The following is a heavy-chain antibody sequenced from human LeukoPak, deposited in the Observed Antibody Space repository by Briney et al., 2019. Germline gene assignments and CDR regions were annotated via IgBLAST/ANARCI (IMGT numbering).Heavy chain of an antibody. Sequence: HPGGSLRLSCAASGFTFSSYWMHWVRQAPGKGLVWVSRINSDGSSTSNADSVKGRFTISRDNAKNTLYLQMNSLRAEDTAVYYCARDLGDSGWYYAFDIWGQGTMVTVSS. CDR2: INSDGSST. J-gene: IGHJ3*02. V-gene: IGHV3-74*01. CDR1: GFTFSSYW. D-gene: IGHD6-19*01. CDR3: ARDLGDSGWYYAFDI.